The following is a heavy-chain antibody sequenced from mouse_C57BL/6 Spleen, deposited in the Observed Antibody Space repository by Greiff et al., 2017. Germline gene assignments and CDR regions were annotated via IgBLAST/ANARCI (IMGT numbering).Heavy chain of an antibody. CDR2: IRLKSDNYAT. CDR1: GFTFSNYW. D-gene: IGHD2-5*01. J-gene: IGHJ3*01. Sequence: EVHLVESGGGLVQPGGSMKLSCVASGFTFSNYWMNWVRQSPEKGLEWVAQIRLKSDNYATHYAESVKGRFNISRDESKSSVYRQMNNLRAEDTGIYYCTVDSNYPAWFAYWGQGTLVTVSA. CDR3: TVDSNYPAWFAY. V-gene: IGHV6-3*01.